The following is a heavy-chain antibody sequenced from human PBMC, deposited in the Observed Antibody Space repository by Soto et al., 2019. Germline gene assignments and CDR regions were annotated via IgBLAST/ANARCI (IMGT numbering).Heavy chain of an antibody. CDR2: TYYRSKWYN. CDR3: ARDDDIGYSSGFYFDY. J-gene: IGHJ4*02. D-gene: IGHD6-19*01. Sequence: SQTLSLTCAISGDSVSSNSAAWNWIRQSPSRGLEWLGRTYYRSKWYNDYAVSVKSRITINPDTSKNQFSLQLNSVTPEDTAVYYCARDDDIGYSSGFYFDYWGQGTLVTVSS. CDR1: GDSVSSNSAA. V-gene: IGHV6-1*01.